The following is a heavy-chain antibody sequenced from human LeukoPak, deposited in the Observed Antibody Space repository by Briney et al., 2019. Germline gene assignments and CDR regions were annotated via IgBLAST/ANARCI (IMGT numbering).Heavy chain of an antibody. CDR3: ARATQRYFDWLFFDY. CDR2: ISSNGGST. J-gene: IGHJ4*02. CDR1: GFIFSNYA. D-gene: IGHD3-9*01. Sequence: GGSLRLSCAASGFIFSNYAMHWVRQAPGKGLEYVSAISSNGGSTYYANSVKGRFTISRDNSKNTLYLQMGSLRAEDMAVYYCARATQRYFDWLFFDYWGQGTLVTVSS. V-gene: IGHV3-64*01.